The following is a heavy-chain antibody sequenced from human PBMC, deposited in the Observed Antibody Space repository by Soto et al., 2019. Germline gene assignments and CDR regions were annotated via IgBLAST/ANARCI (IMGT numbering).Heavy chain of an antibody. CDR3: ASRGATVTTFGGVDY. CDR2: IIPILGIA. J-gene: IGHJ4*02. Sequence: VQLVQSGAEVKKPGSSVKVSCKASGGTFSSYTISWVRQAPGQGLEWMGRIIPILGIANYAQKFQGRVTITADKSTSTAYMELSSLRSEDTAVYYCASRGATVTTFGGVDYWGQGTLVTVSS. CDR1: GGTFSSYT. D-gene: IGHD4-17*01. V-gene: IGHV1-69*02.